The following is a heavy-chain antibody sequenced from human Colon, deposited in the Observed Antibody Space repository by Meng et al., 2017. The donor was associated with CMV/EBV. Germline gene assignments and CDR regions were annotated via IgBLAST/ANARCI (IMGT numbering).Heavy chain of an antibody. V-gene: IGHV1-2*02. Sequence: QGPVVQSGTEVKKPGASVKVSCKTSGYTFTANHLHWVRQAPGQGLEWMGWIYPQGGGTYFAQKFQDRVTLTRDTSITTAYMELSGLTSDDTAIYYCVRESWYFDFWGEGTLVTVSS. J-gene: IGHJ4*02. D-gene: IGHD6-13*01. CDR3: VRESWYFDF. CDR2: IYPQGGGT. CDR1: GYTFTANH.